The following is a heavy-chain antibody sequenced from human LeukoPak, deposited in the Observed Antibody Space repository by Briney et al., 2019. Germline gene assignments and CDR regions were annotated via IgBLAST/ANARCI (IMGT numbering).Heavy chain of an antibody. V-gene: IGHV4-59*08. CDR3: ATTHISWYSSFDY. Sequence: PSETLSLTCTVSGGSISSYYWSWIRQPPGKGLEWIGYIYYSGSTNYNPPLKSRVTISVDTSKNQFSLNLTSVTAADTAVYYCATTHISWYSSFDYWGQGTLVTVSS. CDR1: GGSISSYY. D-gene: IGHD6-13*01. CDR2: IYYSGST. J-gene: IGHJ4*02.